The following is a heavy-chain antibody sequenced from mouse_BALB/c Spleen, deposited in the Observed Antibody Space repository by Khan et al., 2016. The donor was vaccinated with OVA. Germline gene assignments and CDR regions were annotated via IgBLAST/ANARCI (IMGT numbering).Heavy chain of an antibody. CDR1: GFSITSDYA. Sequence: EVQLQESGPGLVKPSQSLSLTCTVTGFSITSDYAWNWLRHFPGNKLEWMAHISYSGNTYYTPSLKSRIPITRDTSKNPLFLQLNSVTTEDTAMYYCARHYGGEFAYWGQGTTVTVSA. V-gene: IGHV3-2*02. CDR3: ARHYGGEFAY. D-gene: IGHD1-1*02. CDR2: ISYSGNT. J-gene: IGHJ2*01.